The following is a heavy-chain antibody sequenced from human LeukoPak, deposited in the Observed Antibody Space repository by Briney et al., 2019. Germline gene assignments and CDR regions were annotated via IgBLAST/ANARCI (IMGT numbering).Heavy chain of an antibody. V-gene: IGHV4-4*07. CDR3: ARGPHYALGIYFDY. J-gene: IGHJ4*02. CDR1: GGSISSYY. D-gene: IGHD7-27*01. CDR2: IYTSGST. Sequence: RPSETLSLTCTVSGGSISSYYWSWIRQPAGKGLEWIGRIYTSGSTNYNPSLKSRVTMSVDTSKNQFSLKLSSVTAADTAVYYCARGPHYALGIYFDYWGQGTLVTVSS.